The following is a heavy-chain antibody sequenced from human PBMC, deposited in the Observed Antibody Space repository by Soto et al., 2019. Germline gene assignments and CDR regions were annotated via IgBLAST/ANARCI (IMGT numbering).Heavy chain of an antibody. Sequence: QVQLVESGGGVVQPGRSLRLFCAASGFTFSTYGMHWVRQGPGKGLEWVAVIWNDGNNKYYADSVKGRFTISKDNSKNTLYLQMNSLRAEDTAVYYCARGYSYGYGEYFDYWGQGTLVTVSS. CDR1: GFTFSTYG. V-gene: IGHV3-33*01. J-gene: IGHJ4*02. CDR3: ARGYSYGYGEYFDY. CDR2: IWNDGNNK. D-gene: IGHD5-18*01.